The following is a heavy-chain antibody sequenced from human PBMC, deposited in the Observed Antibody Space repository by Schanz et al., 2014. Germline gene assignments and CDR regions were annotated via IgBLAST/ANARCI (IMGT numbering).Heavy chain of an antibody. Sequence: QVQLVQSGTEVKKPGASVKVSCKASGYTFTNFYIHWVRQAPGQGLEWMGWISTSNGNTNYTQKFQGRVTMTIDPYTSTAYMELRSLRSDDTAVYYCARGPLGTSPWGQGTLVTVSS. CDR2: ISTSNGNT. CDR1: GYTFTNFY. CDR3: ARGPLGTSP. J-gene: IGHJ5*02. V-gene: IGHV1-18*04. D-gene: IGHD5-12*01.